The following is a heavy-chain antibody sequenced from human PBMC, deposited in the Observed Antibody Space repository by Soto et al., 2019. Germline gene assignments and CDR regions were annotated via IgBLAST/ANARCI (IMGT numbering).Heavy chain of an antibody. V-gene: IGHV4-59*01. D-gene: IGHD2-2*01. CDR1: GGSISSYY. CDR3: ARKPPKNIVVVPAALDY. J-gene: IGHJ4*02. CDR2: IYYSGST. Sequence: SETLSLTCTFSGGSISSYYWSWIRQPPGKGLEWIGYIYYSGSTNYNPSLKSRVTISVDTSKNQFSLKLSSVTAADTAVYYCARKPPKNIVVVPAALDYWGQGTPVTVSS.